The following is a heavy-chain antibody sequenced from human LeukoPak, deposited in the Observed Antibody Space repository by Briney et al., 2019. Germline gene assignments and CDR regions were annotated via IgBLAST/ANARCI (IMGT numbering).Heavy chain of an antibody. J-gene: IGHJ4*02. CDR1: GYTFTAYY. D-gene: IGHD3-10*01. V-gene: IGHV1-2*03. CDR3: ARIRTSGSYFNA. CDR2: INPNSGGT. Sequence: LVASVKVSCTATGYTFTAYYMHWVRQAPGQGLEWMGWINPNSGGTNSSQKFQDRVTLTRDTSISTAYMELGSLRSDDTAMYYCARIRTSGSYFNAWGQGSLVTVSS.